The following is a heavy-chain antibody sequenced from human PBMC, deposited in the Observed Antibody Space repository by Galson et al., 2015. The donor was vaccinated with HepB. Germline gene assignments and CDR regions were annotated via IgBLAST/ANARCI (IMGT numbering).Heavy chain of an antibody. CDR3: ARVSPPMVQGTVGYYMDV. J-gene: IGHJ6*03. CDR2: ISSSSSTI. D-gene: IGHD3-10*01. V-gene: IGHV3-48*01. Sequence: SLRLSCAASGFTFSSYSMNWVRQAPGKGLEWVSYISSSSSTIYYADSVKGRFTISRDNAKNSLYLQMNSLRAEDTAVYYCARVSPPMVQGTVGYYMDVWGKGTTVTVSS. CDR1: GFTFSSYS.